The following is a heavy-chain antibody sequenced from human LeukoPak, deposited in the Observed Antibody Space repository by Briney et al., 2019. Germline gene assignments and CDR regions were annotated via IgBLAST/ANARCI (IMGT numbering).Heavy chain of an antibody. CDR1: GFSTCCLSYY. J-gene: IGHJ4*02. D-gene: IGHD6-19*01. CDR3: ARGPTVAALYDY. CDR2: IYTSGST. V-gene: IGHV4-61*02. Sequence: SETLSLTCTVSGFSTCCLSYYWRWIRQPAGKGLEWIGRIYTSGSTNYNPSLKSRVTISVDTSKNQYSLKLSSVNAAVNTAYYCARGPTVAALYDYWGQGTLVTVSS.